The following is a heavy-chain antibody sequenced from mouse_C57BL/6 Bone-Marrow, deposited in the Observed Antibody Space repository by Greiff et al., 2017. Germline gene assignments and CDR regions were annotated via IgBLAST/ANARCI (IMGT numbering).Heavy chain of an antibody. CDR3: TGVRGNWYFDV. CDR1: GYTFTDYE. V-gene: IGHV1-15*01. Sequence: VQLQQSGAELVRPGASVTLSCKASGYTFTDYEMHWVKQTPVHGLEWIGAIDPETGGTAYTQKFKGKAILTADKSSSTAYIELRSLTSEDSAVYYCTGVRGNWYFDVWGTGTTVTVSS. CDR2: IDPETGGT. J-gene: IGHJ1*03.